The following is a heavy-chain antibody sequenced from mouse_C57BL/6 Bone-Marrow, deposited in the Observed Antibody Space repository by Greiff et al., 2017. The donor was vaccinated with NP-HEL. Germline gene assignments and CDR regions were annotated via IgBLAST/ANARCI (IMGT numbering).Heavy chain of an antibody. CDR2: IWSGGST. V-gene: IGHV2-2*01. CDR3: ATTWYYSNYERYWYFDV. Sequence: VQLQQSGPGLVQPSQSLSITCTVSGFSLTSYGVHWVRQSPGKGLEWLGVIWSGGSTDYNAAFISRLSISKDNSKSQVFFKMNSLQADDTAIYYCATTWYYSNYERYWYFDVWGTGTTVTVSS. CDR1: GFSLTSYG. J-gene: IGHJ1*03. D-gene: IGHD2-5*01.